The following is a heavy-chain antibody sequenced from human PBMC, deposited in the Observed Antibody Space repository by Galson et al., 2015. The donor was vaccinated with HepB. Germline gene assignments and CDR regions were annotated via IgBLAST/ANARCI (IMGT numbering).Heavy chain of an antibody. D-gene: IGHD6-13*01. V-gene: IGHV2-5*02. CDR1: GFSLSTSGVG. CDR2: IYWDDDK. J-gene: IGHJ6*03. CDR3: AHRPAAAGTFYMDV. Sequence: PALVKPTQTLTLTCTFSGFSLSTSGVGVGWIRQPPGKALEWLALIYWDDDKRYSPSLKSRLTITKDTSKNQVVLTMTNMDPVDTATYYCAHRPAAAGTFYMDVWGKGTTVTVSS.